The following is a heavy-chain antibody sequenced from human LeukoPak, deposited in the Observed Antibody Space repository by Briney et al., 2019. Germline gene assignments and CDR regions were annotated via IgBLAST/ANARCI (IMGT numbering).Heavy chain of an antibody. D-gene: IGHD6-6*01. Sequence: GASVKVSCKASGYTFTSYGISWVRQAPGQGLEWMGWISAYSGNTNYAQKLQGRVTMTTDTSTGTAYMELRSLRSDDTAVYYCARDTPIQFSSSSHYYYGMDVWGQGTTVTVSS. CDR1: GYTFTSYG. V-gene: IGHV1-18*01. CDR2: ISAYSGNT. J-gene: IGHJ6*02. CDR3: ARDTPIQFSSSSHYYYGMDV.